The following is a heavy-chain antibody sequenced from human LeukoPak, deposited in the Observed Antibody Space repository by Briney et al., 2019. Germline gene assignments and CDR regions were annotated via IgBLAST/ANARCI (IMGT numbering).Heavy chain of an antibody. D-gene: IGHD2-8*01. Sequence: ESGPTLVNPTQTLTLTCTFSGFSLSTSGVGVGWIRQPPGKALEWLALIYWNDDKRYSPSLKSRLTITKDTSKNQVVLTMTNMDPVDTATYYCAHSRSLMGIHPQAFDYWGQGTLVTVSS. V-gene: IGHV2-5*01. CDR3: AHSRSLMGIHPQAFDY. CDR2: IYWNDDK. J-gene: IGHJ4*02. CDR1: GFSLSTSGVG.